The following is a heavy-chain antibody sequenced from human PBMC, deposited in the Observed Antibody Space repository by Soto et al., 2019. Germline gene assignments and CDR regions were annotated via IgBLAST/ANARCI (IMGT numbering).Heavy chain of an antibody. D-gene: IGHD2-2*01. CDR3: ARHPKKAQYVFSPNLDQ. V-gene: IGHV4-61*08. CDR1: GGSLRTGDYL. J-gene: IGHJ4*01. CDR2: IYFSGNT. Sequence: ASEALSLTCIVSGGSLRTGDYLWGWIRQAQGKCLVWIWYIYFSGNTYSNPSFTSRVAFSVDTSTNQVSLKLTSVTASDTAVYYCARHPKKAQYVFSPNLDQWGQGILVTVSS.